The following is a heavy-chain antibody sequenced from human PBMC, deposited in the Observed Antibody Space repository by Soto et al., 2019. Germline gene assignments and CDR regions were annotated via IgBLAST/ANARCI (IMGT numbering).Heavy chain of an antibody. Sequence: GGSLRLSCAASGFNFRSYAMNWVRQAPGKGLEWVSSITSSGSGTYYADSMKGRFTISRDNSENTLFLHMNTLRAEDTAPYHCAFGCSGGTCYWSSDYWGQGALVTVSS. CDR1: GFNFRSYA. D-gene: IGHD2-15*01. J-gene: IGHJ4*02. V-gene: IGHV3-23*01. CDR3: AFGCSGGTCYWSSDY. CDR2: ITSSGSGT.